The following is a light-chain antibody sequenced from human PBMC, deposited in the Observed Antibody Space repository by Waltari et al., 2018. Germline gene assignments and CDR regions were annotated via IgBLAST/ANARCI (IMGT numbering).Light chain of an antibody. Sequence: QSALTQPASVYGSPGQSITISCPGTSSDIGAYNFVSWYQKHPGKAPKVMIYDVNNRPSGVSSRFSGSKSGNTASLTISGLQAEDEADYYCSSYTTGSTRYVFGSGTKVTVL. CDR3: SSYTTGSTRYV. J-gene: IGLJ1*01. CDR1: SSDIGAYNF. V-gene: IGLV2-14*03. CDR2: DVN.